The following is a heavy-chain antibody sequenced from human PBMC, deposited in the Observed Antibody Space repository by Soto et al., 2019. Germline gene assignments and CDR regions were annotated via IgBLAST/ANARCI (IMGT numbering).Heavy chain of an antibody. CDR1: RESFKSCA. CDR2: ISAYNGNT. D-gene: IGHD2-15*01. J-gene: IGHJ4*02. CDR3: ASDLGAYCSSGSCSYDY. V-gene: IGHV1-18*01. Sequence: ACRESFKSCAICWPLHETKQGLEWMGWISAYNGNTNYAQKLQGRVTMTTDTSTSTAYMELRSLRSDDTAVYYCASDLGAYCSSGSCSYDYWGQGTLVSVSS.